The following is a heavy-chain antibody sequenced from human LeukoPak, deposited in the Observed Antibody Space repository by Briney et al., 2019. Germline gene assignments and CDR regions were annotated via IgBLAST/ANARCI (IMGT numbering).Heavy chain of an antibody. J-gene: IGHJ4*02. D-gene: IGHD3-3*01. CDR2: ISGSGRDT. V-gene: IGHV3-23*01. CDR1: GFTFSSYA. CDR3: AKERYYDFWSVLDY. Sequence: PGGSLRLSCAASGFTFSSYAMSWVRQAPGKGLEWVSSISGSGRDTYYADSVKGRFAISRDNSKNTLYLQVSSLTAEDTAVYYCAKERYYDFWSVLDYWGQGTLVTVFS.